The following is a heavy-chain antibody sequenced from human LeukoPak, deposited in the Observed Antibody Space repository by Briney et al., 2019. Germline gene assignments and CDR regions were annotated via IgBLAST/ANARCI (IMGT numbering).Heavy chain of an antibody. CDR1: GYTFTDSY. CDR2: INPNSGDP. CDR3: ARSYCSSTSCYARLIWFDP. D-gene: IGHD2-2*01. V-gene: IGHV1-2*06. J-gene: IGHJ5*02. Sequence: ASVKVSCKTSGYTFTDSYIHWVRQAPGQGLEWMGRINPNSGDPNYPQKFQGRVTMTRDTSTSTVYMELSSLRSEDTAVYYCARSYCSSTSCYARLIWFDPWGQGTLVTVPS.